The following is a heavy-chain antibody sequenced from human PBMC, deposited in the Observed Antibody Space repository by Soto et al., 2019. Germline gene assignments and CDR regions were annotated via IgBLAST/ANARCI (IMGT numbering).Heavy chain of an antibody. CDR3: ARAHCTSTSCYEGEWGLDP. V-gene: IGHV3-7*03. Sequence: ESGGGLVQPGGSLRLSCAASGFTFSSYWMSWVRQAPGKGLEWVANIKQDGSEKSYVDSVKGRFTISRDSAKNSLYLQMNSLRADDTAVYYCARAHCTSTSCYEGEWGLDPWGQGTLVIVSS. CDR2: IKQDGSEK. CDR1: GFTFSSYW. J-gene: IGHJ5*02. D-gene: IGHD2-2*01.